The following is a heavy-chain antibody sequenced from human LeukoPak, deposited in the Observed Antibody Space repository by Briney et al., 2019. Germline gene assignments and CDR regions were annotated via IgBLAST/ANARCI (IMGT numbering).Heavy chain of an antibody. CDR3: ARHVGGGYSALYY. J-gene: IGHJ4*02. D-gene: IGHD3-16*01. CDR2: IGPSDSYT. Sequence: GESLKISCKGSGYILPNYWISWVRQMPGKGLEWMGRIGPSDSYTSYSPSFQGHVTISVDKSISTAYLQWSSLQASDSAIYYCARHVGGGYSALYYYGEGTLVTVSS. V-gene: IGHV5-10-1*01. CDR1: GYILPNYW.